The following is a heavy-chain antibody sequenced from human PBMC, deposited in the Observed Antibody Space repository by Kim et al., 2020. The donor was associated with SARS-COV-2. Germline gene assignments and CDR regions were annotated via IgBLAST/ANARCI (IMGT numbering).Heavy chain of an antibody. D-gene: IGHD2-21*02. J-gene: IGHJ4*02. CDR3: ARGMAYCGGDCYSRLES. Sequence: ASVKVSCKASGYIFTHYAMHWVRQAPGQRLEWMGWINPKDGNTKYSQKLQGRVTFTRDTSANTIYLELSSLKSEDTAIYYCARGMAYCGGDCYSRLESWGQEALVTVSS. CDR2: INPKDGNT. V-gene: IGHV1-3*01. CDR1: GYIFTHYA.